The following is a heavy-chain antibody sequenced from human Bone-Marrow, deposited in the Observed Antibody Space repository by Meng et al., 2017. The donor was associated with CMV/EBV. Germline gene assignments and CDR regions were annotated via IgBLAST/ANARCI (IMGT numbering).Heavy chain of an antibody. CDR3: RVMVRGVPPSFFDY. CDR1: GFTFSSYG. CDR2: IRYDGSNK. V-gene: IGHV3-30*02. J-gene: IGHJ4*02. Sequence: GGSLRLSCAASGFTFSSYGMHWVRQAPGKGLEWVAFIRYDGSNKYYADSVKGRFTISRDNSKNTLYLQMNSLRAEDTAVYYCRVMVRGVPPSFFDYWGQGTLVNVSS. D-gene: IGHD3-10*01.